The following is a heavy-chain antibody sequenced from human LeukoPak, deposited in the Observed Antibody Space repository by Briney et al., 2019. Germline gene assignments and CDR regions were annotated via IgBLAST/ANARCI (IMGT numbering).Heavy chain of an antibody. Sequence: GGSLRLSCAASGFTFSSYGMHWVRQAPGKGLEWVAVISYDGSNKYYADSVKGRFTIARDNSKNTLYLEMNSLRAEDAAVYYCEKGAGSEIYYYMDVWGKGTTVTISS. D-gene: IGHD3-10*01. CDR2: ISYDGSNK. V-gene: IGHV3-30*18. J-gene: IGHJ6*03. CDR3: EKGAGSEIYYYMDV. CDR1: GFTFSSYG.